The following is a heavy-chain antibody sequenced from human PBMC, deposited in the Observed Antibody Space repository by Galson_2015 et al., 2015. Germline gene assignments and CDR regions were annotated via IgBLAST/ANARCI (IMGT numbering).Heavy chain of an antibody. J-gene: IGHJ4*02. Sequence: SVKVSCKASGGTFSSYAISWVRQAPGQGLEWMGGIIPIFGTANYAQKFQGRVTITADESTSTAYMELSSLRSEDTAVYYCATIRFLEWLWRSNYFDYWGQGTLVTVSS. CDR3: ATIRFLEWLWRSNYFDY. D-gene: IGHD3-3*01. CDR1: GGTFSSYA. CDR2: IIPIFGTA. V-gene: IGHV1-69*13.